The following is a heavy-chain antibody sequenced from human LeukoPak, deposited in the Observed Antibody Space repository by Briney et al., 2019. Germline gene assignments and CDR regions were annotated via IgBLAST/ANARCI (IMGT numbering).Heavy chain of an antibody. Sequence: ASVKVSCKSSGYTCTCYYMHWVRQAPGQGLEWMGIINPSGGNTNYAQKFQGRVTMTRDMSTSTVYMELSSLRSEDTAMYYCARALPHRRLMDTTMEQHWFDPWGQGTLVTVSS. CDR3: ARALPHRRLMDTTMEQHWFDP. J-gene: IGHJ5*02. CDR1: GYTCTCYY. CDR2: INPSGGNT. D-gene: IGHD5-18*01. V-gene: IGHV1-46*01.